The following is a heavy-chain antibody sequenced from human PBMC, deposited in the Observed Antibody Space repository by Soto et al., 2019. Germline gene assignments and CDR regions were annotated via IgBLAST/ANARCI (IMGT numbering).Heavy chain of an antibody. CDR1: GFTFSSYA. Sequence: GGSLRLSCAASGFTFSSYAMSWVRQAPGKGLEWVSAISGSGGSTYYADSVKGRFTISRDNSKSTLYLQMNSLRAEDTAVYYRAKPPDHPLGYFDYWGQGTLVTVSS. CDR2: ISGSGGST. V-gene: IGHV3-23*01. J-gene: IGHJ4*02. CDR3: AKPPDHPLGYFDY. D-gene: IGHD7-27*01.